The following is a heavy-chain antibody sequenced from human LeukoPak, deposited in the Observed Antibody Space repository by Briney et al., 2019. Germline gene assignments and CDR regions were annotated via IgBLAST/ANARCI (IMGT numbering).Heavy chain of an antibody. V-gene: IGHV4-4*07. CDR2: IYTSGST. CDR1: GGSISSYY. Sequence: PSETLSLTCTVSGGSISSYYWSWIRQPAGKGLEWIGRIYTSGSTNYNPSLKSRVTMSVDTSKNQFSLKLSSVTAADTAVYYCARDLYYDSSGYYWQPFDYWGQGTLVTVSS. D-gene: IGHD3-22*01. J-gene: IGHJ4*02. CDR3: ARDLYYDSSGYYWQPFDY.